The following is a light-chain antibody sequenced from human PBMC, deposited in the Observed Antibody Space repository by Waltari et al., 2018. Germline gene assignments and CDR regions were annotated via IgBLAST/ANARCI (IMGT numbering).Light chain of an antibody. CDR2: EVS. V-gene: IGLV2-23*02. CDR3: CSYAGSSTLV. CDR1: SSDVGSYNL. J-gene: IGLJ2*01. Sequence: QSALTQPASVSGSPGQSITIPCTGTSSDVGSYNLVSWYQQHPGKAPKLMIYEVSKRPSWVANRFSGSKSGNTASLTSSGLRAEDEAEYYCCSYAGSSTLVFGGGTKLTVL.